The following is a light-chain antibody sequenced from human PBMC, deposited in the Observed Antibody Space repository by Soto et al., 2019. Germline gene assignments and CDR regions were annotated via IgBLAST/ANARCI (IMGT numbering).Light chain of an antibody. CDR3: QQYYSTPPT. CDR1: QRVLYSSNNEKY. CDR2: WAS. Sequence: DIVMTQSPDSLAVSLGERATINCKSSQRVLYSSNNEKYLAWYQQKPGQPPNLLIYWASTRESGVPDRFSGSGSGTDFTLTISSLQAEDVAVYYCQQYYSTPPTFGQGTKVEI. J-gene: IGKJ1*01. V-gene: IGKV4-1*01.